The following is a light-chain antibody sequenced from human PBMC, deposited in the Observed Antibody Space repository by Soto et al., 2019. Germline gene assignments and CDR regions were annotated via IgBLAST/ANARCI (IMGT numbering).Light chain of an antibody. V-gene: IGLV1-40*01. CDR3: QSYDSRLSGRV. CDR2: GNS. J-gene: IGLJ3*02. CDR1: SSNIGAGYD. Sequence: QAVVTQPPSVSGAPGQRVTISCTGSSSNIGAGYDVHWYQQFPGTAPKLLIYGNSNRPSGVPDRFSGSKSGTSASLAITGLQAEDEADYYCQSYDSRLSGRVFGGGTKVTVL.